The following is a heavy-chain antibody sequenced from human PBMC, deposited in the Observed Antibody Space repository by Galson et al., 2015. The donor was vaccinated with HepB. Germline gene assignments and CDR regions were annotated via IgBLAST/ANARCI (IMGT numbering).Heavy chain of an antibody. Sequence: SLRLSCAASGFIFSNYAMHWVRQAPGKGLEWVAVISYDGSDKYYAYSLKGRFTISRDNSKNTLYLQMNSLRAEDTALYYCARGGSSSSRPGVYYGMDVWGQGTTVTVSS. D-gene: IGHD6-6*01. J-gene: IGHJ6*02. CDR1: GFIFSNYA. CDR2: ISYDGSDK. V-gene: IGHV3-30-3*01. CDR3: ARGGSSSSRPGVYYGMDV.